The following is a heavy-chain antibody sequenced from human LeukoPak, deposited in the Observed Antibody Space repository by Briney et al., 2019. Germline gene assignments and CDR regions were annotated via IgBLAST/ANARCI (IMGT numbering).Heavy chain of an antibody. CDR1: GYTFTGYY. V-gene: IGHV1-2*02. J-gene: IGHJ4*02. CDR3: ARTDY. CDR2: VNPNSGVT. Sequence: ASVKVSCKAFGYTFTGYYMHWVRQATGQGLEWMGWVNPNSGVTNYAQKFQGRVTMTRDTSISTAYMELSRLRSDDTAVYYCARTDYWGQGTLVTVSS.